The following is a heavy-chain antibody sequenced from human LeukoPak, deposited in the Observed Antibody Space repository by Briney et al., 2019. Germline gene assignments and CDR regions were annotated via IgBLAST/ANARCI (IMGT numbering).Heavy chain of an antibody. CDR3: ARVNTLIRGIGWFDP. Sequence: NPSETLSLTCAVYGGSFSGYYWSWIRQPPGKGLEWIGEINHSGSTNYNPSLKSRVTISVDTSKNQFSLKLSSVTAADTAVYYCARVNTLIRGIGWFDPWGQGILVTVSS. V-gene: IGHV4-34*01. J-gene: IGHJ5*02. CDR1: GGSFSGYY. CDR2: INHSGST. D-gene: IGHD3-10*01.